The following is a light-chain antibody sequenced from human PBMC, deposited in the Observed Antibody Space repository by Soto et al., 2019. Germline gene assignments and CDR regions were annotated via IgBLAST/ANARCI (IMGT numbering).Light chain of an antibody. V-gene: IGKV3-20*01. Sequence: EIVLTQSPGTLSLSPGERATLSCGASQTVDSSYLAWYQQKPGQAPRLLIFRASSRATDIPDRFGGSGSGTDFTLTISRLEPEDSEVYYCQQYGSSPYSFGQGTKLEIK. J-gene: IGKJ2*03. CDR1: QTVDSSY. CDR2: RAS. CDR3: QQYGSSPYS.